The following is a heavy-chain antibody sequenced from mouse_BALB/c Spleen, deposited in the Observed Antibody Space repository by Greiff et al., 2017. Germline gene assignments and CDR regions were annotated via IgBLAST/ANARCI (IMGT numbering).Heavy chain of an antibody. CDR1: GFNIKDTY. Sequence: EVQLQESGAELVKPGASVKLSCTASGFNIKDTYMHWVKQRPEQGLEWIGRIDPANGNTKYDPKFQGKATITADTSSNTAYLQLSSLTSEDTAVYYCAKDGNYAYATDYWGQGTSVTVSS. CDR2: IDPANGNT. J-gene: IGHJ4*01. V-gene: IGHV14-3*02. CDR3: AKDGNYAYATDY. D-gene: IGHD2-1*01.